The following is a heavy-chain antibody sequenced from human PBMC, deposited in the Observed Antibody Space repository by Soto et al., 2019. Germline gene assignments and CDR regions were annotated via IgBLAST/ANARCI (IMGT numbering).Heavy chain of an antibody. CDR2: IKQDGSEK. CDR3: ARGIVGAPDAFDI. D-gene: IGHD1-26*01. V-gene: IGHV3-7*01. CDR1: GFTFSIYW. J-gene: IGHJ3*02. Sequence: GGSLRLSCAASGFTFSIYWVSWVRQAPGKGLEWVANIKQDGSEKYYVDSVKGGFTISRDNAKNSLYLQMNSLRAEDTAVYYCARGIVGAPDAFDIWGQGTMVTVSS.